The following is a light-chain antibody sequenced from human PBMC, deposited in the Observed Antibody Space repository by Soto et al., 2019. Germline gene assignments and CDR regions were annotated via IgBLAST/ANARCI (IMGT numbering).Light chain of an antibody. Sequence: DIQMTQSPSFLSASVGDRVTITCRASQRIDNFLNWYQQKPGKAPKLLIYGASSLQSGVPSRFSGSGSGTEFTLTISSLQPDDFATYYCQQYNSYSFGQGTKVDIK. CDR1: QRIDNF. CDR2: GAS. J-gene: IGKJ1*01. V-gene: IGKV1-5*01. CDR3: QQYNSYS.